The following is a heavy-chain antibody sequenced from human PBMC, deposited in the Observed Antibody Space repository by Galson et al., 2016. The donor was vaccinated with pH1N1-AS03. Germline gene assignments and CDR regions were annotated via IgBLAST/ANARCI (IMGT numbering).Heavy chain of an antibody. CDR2: IIPILNRA. Sequence: SVKVSCKASGGTFDTFGISWVRQAPGLGLEWMGGIIPILNRAKYAPKFRGRVTITADDSTSTAYMDLSSLRSEDTAVYYCARTRTRGYGLLQFGYWSQGTLVTVSS. V-gene: IGHV1-69*13. CDR1: GGTFDTFG. J-gene: IGHJ4*02. CDR3: ARTRTRGYGLLQFGY. D-gene: IGHD5-18*01.